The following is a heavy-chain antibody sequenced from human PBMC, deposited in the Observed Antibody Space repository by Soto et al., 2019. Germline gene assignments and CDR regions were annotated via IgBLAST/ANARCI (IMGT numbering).Heavy chain of an antibody. J-gene: IGHJ4*02. CDR3: ARQAPSSTVTTLAGFDS. Sequence: GESLKISCKGSGYSFTSYWISWVRQMPGKGLEWMGRIDPSDSYTNYSQSFQGHVTISADKSISTAYLQWSSLKASDTAMYYCARQAPSSTVTTLAGFDSWGQGTLVTVSS. D-gene: IGHD4-17*01. CDR1: GYSFTSYW. V-gene: IGHV5-10-1*01. CDR2: IDPSDSYT.